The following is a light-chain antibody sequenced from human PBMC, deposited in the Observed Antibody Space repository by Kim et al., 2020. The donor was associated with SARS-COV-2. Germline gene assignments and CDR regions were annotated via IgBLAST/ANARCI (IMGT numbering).Light chain of an antibody. V-gene: IGKV1-5*03. CDR2: KAS. Sequence: DIQMTQSPSTLSASVGDRVTITCRASQSISSWLAWYQQKPGKAPKLLIYKASSLESGVPSRFSGSGSGTEFTLTVSSLQPDDLATYYCQQYNSYPWTFGHGTKVDIK. CDR3: QQYNSYPWT. CDR1: QSISSW. J-gene: IGKJ1*01.